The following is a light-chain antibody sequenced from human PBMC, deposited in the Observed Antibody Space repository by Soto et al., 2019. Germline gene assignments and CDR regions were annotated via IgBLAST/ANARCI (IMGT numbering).Light chain of an antibody. CDR1: QSVRSNY. Sequence: EIVLTQSPGTLSLSPGERATLSCRASQSVRSNYLAWYQPKPGQAPRLLIYNSSTRATGIPDRFSGSGSGTDFTLTISRLEPEDFALYYCQQYRDLPQTFGQGTQVEIK. J-gene: IGKJ1*01. CDR2: NSS. CDR3: QQYRDLPQT. V-gene: IGKV3-20*01.